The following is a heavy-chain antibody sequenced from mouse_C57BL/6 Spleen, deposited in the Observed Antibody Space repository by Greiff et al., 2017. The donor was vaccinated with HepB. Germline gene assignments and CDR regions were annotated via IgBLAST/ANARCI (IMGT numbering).Heavy chain of an antibody. J-gene: IGHJ3*01. Sequence: EVQVVESGGGLVQPGGSMKLSCVASGFTFSNYWMNWVRQSPEKGLEWVAQIRLKSDNYATHYAESVKGRFTISRDDSKSSVYLQMNNLRAEDTGIYYCTGLDGYYPFAYWGQGTLVTVSA. D-gene: IGHD2-3*01. CDR3: TGLDGYYPFAY. CDR1: GFTFSNYW. V-gene: IGHV6-3*01. CDR2: IRLKSDNYAT.